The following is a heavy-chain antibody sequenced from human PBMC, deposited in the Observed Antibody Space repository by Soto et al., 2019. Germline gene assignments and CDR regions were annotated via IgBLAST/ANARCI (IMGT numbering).Heavy chain of an antibody. J-gene: IGHJ4*02. CDR1: GGSISSSSYY. CDR2: IYYSGST. Sequence: PSETLSLTCTVSGGSISSSSYYWGWIRQPPGKGLEWIGSIYYSGSTYYNPSLKSRVTISVDTSKNQFSLKLSSVTAADTAVYYCARHGDGDYFDYWGQGTLVTVYS. D-gene: IGHD4-17*01. CDR3: ARHGDGDYFDY. V-gene: IGHV4-39*01.